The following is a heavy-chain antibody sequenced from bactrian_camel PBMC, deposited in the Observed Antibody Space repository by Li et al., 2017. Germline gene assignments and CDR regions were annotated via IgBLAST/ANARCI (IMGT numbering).Heavy chain of an antibody. J-gene: IGHJ6*01. Sequence: HVQLVESGGGSVQAGGSLRLSCSYSEWTLSPYCMAWFRQAPGKEREGVARISSDGSTKYGDFVDGRFMISVDKAKNFVYLQMNNLKPEDTGMYYCASDEGAIHGGGYCTQERATAKLADFGYWGQGTQVTVS. CDR3: ASDEGAIHGGGYCTQERATAKLADFGY. CDR2: ISSDGST. CDR1: EWTLSPYC. D-gene: IGHD2*01. V-gene: IGHV3S53*01.